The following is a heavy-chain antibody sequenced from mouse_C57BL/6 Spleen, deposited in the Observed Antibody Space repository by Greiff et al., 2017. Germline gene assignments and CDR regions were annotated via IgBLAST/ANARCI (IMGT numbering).Heavy chain of an antibody. CDR2: IYPGDGDT. Sequence: QVQLKESGPELVKPGASVKISCKASGYAFSSSWMNWVKQRPGKGLEWIGRIYPGDGDTNYNGKFKGKATLTADKSSSTAYMQLSSLTAADSAVYFCARWVGDYWGQGTSVTVSS. J-gene: IGHJ4*01. V-gene: IGHV1-82*01. CDR1: GYAFSSSW. CDR3: ARWVGDY.